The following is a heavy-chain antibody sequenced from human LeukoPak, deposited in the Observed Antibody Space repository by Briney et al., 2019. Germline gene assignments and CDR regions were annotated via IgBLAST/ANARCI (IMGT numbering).Heavy chain of an antibody. Sequence: ASVKVSCKASGGTFSSYAISWVRQAPGQGLEWMGGIIPIFGTANYAQKFQGRVTITADESTSTAYMELSSLRSEDTAVYYCAKRGIAPAYNWFDPWGQGTLVTVSS. CDR1: GGTFSSYA. CDR3: AKRGIAPAYNWFDP. CDR2: IIPIFGTA. J-gene: IGHJ5*02. D-gene: IGHD2-15*01. V-gene: IGHV1-69*13.